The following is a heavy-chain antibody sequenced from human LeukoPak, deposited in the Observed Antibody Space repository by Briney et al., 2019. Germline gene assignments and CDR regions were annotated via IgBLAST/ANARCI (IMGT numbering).Heavy chain of an antibody. J-gene: IGHJ3*02. D-gene: IGHD3-3*01. V-gene: IGHV5-51*01. CDR3: ARHGDYDFPPDI. Sequence: GESLKISCQGSGYRFTSYWIGWVRQMPGKGLEWMGIIYPGDSDTRYSPSFQGQVTISADKSIGTAYLQWSSLKASDTAMYFCARHGDYDFPPDIWGQGTLVTVSS. CDR2: IYPGDSDT. CDR1: GYRFTSYW.